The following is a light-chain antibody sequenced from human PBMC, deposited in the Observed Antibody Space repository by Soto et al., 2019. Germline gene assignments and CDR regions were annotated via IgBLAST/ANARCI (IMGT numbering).Light chain of an antibody. Sequence: EIVMTQSPATLSVSPGERAPLSFRASQEGCNNLAWYQQKPGQAPRLLIYGASTRATGIPARFSGSGSGTEFTLTISSLQSEDFAVYYCQQYNNWPYTFGQGTKLEIK. CDR1: QEGCNN. CDR3: QQYNNWPYT. J-gene: IGKJ2*01. CDR2: GAS. V-gene: IGKV3-15*01.